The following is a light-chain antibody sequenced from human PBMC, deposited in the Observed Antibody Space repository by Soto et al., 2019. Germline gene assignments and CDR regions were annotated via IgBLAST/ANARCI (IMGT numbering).Light chain of an antibody. CDR1: SSDVGKYNY. Sequence: QSVLTQPASGSGSPGQSSTISCTGTSSDVGKYNYVSWYQEHPGKAPKLMIYDVSNRPSGVSNRFSGSKSGNTASLTISGLQAEDEADYYCSSYTSSSTPYVFGTGTRSPS. CDR2: DVS. V-gene: IGLV2-14*01. CDR3: SSYTSSSTPYV. J-gene: IGLJ1*01.